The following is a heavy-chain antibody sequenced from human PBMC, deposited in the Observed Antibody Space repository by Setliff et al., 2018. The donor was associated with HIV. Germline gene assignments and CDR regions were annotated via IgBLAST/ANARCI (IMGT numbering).Heavy chain of an antibody. J-gene: IGHJ3*02. CDR2: INPNSGGT. CDR1: GYTFTGYY. CDR3: ARDQGYYDSSGYYYVSDAFDI. D-gene: IGHD3-22*01. V-gene: IGHV1-2*02. Sequence: ASVKVSCKASGYTFTGYYMHWVRQAPGQGLEWMGWINPNSGGTNYAQKFQGRVTMTRDTSISTAYMELSRLRSDDTAVYYCARDQGYYDSSGYYYVSDAFDIWGQGTMVTVSS.